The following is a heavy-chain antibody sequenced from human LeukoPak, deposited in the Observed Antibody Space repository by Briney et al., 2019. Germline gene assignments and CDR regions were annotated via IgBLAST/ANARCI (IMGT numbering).Heavy chain of an antibody. CDR3: ARGRGSSAPMSNSAFGY. Sequence: SQSLSLICAVYCGSFINYYWTWIRQPPGKGLEWLGVINQSGSANYTPSLKSRVTISVDTFKNQFSLELTSVTAADTALYYCARGRGSSAPMSNSAFGYWGQGTLVTVSS. CDR1: CGSFINYY. J-gene: IGHJ4*02. CDR2: INQSGSA. D-gene: IGHD4-23*01. V-gene: IGHV4-34*01.